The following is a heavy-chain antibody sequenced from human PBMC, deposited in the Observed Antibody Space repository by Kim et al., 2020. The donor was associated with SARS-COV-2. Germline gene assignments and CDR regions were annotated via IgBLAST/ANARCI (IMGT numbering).Heavy chain of an antibody. J-gene: IGHJ4*02. V-gene: IGHV3-9*01. CDR2: ISWNSGSI. CDR1: GFTFGDYA. Sequence: GGSLRLSCAASGFTFGDYAMHWVRQAPGKGLEWVSGISWNSGSIGYADSVKGRFTISRDNAKNSLYLQMNSLRAEDTALYYCAKFGKDHPLHDYWGQGTLVTVSS. CDR3: AKFGKDHPLHDY. D-gene: IGHD3-16*01.